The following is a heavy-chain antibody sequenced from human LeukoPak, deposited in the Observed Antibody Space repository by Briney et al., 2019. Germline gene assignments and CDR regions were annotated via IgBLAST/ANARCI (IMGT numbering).Heavy chain of an antibody. J-gene: IGHJ6*02. Sequence: PGGSLRLSCAASGFTFSSYWMSWVRQAPGKGLEWVANIKQDGSEKYYVDSVKGRFTISRDNAKNSLYLQMNSLRAEDTAVYYCARDSSARGVVVPAAAGYYYHYGMDVWGQGTTVTVSS. CDR3: ARDSSARGVVVPAAAGYYYHYGMDV. CDR1: GFTFSSYW. V-gene: IGHV3-7*01. CDR2: IKQDGSEK. D-gene: IGHD2-2*01.